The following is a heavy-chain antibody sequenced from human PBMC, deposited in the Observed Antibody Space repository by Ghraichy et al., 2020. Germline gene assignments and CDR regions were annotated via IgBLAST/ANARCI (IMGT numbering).Heavy chain of an antibody. CDR3: ARRTYDGAAGAWCGT. D-gene: IGHD3-10*01. J-gene: IGHJ5*02. Sequence: SETLSLTCTVSGVSISITNYYWGWIRQPPGKGLEWIGNIYYSGSTYYNPSLRSRVTISVDRSMNQFTLQLNSVIDADTAVYYCARRTYDGAAGAWCGTWGPGKLVTVAS. CDR1: GVSISITNYY. V-gene: IGHV4-39*01. CDR2: IYYSGST.